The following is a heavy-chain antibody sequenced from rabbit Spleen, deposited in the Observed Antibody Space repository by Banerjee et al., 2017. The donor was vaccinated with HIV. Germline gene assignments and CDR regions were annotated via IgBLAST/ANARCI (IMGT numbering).Heavy chain of an antibody. Sequence: QEQLVESGGGLVQPTGSLTLTCKASGFSFGDRDVMCWVRQAPGKGLEWIGYIDPLFGSAYYASWVNGRFSISRENTQNTVSLQLNSLTAADTATYFCARGGGLWGPGTLVTVS. V-gene: IGHV1S47*01. CDR2: IDPLFGSA. J-gene: IGHJ4*01. CDR1: GFSFGDRDV. CDR3: ARGGGL.